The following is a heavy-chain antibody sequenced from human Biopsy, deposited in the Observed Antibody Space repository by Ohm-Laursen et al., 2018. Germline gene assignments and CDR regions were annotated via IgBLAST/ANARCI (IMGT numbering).Heavy chain of an antibody. CDR2: IFYRGST. V-gene: IGHV4-39*01. D-gene: IGHD3-22*01. CDR3: ARDYDTSGYYYVS. J-gene: IGHJ5*02. Sequence: GTLSLTCPVSGGSISNNNYCWGWIRQPPGKGLEWIGSIFYRGSTHYKPSLKSRVNISVDTSKNQFSLNLNSVTATDTAVYYCARDYDTSGYYYVSWGQGTLVTVSS. CDR1: GGSISNNNYC.